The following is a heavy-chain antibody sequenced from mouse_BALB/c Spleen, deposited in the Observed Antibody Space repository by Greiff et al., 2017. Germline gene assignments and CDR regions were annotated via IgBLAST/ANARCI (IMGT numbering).Heavy chain of an antibody. D-gene: IGHD3-1*01. J-gene: IGHJ4*01. CDR3: ARCGLNGAMDY. CDR1: GYSFTGYY. Sequence: LVQPGASVKISCKASGYSFTGYYMHWVKQSHGKSLEWIGYISCYNGATSYNQKFKGKATFTVDTSSSTAYMQFNSLTSEDSAVYYCARCGLNGAMDYWGQGTSVTVSS. CDR2: ISCYNGAT. V-gene: IGHV1S34*01.